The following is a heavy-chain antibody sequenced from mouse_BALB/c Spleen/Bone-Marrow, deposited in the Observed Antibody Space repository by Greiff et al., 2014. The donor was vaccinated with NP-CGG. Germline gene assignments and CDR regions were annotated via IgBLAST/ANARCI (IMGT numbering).Heavy chain of an antibody. CDR1: GYSFTGYT. D-gene: IGHD2-1*01. Sequence: VQLKESGTELVKPGASVKISCKASGYSFTGYTMNWGEQSPGKSLEWVGLIYPYNGGTSYNQRFKGKATLTVDKSSSTAYMEFLSLTSEDSAVYYCARSGLYYGNYLYAMDYWGQGTSVTVSS. CDR2: IYPYNGGT. J-gene: IGHJ4*01. V-gene: IGHV1-26*01. CDR3: ARSGLYYGNYLYAMDY.